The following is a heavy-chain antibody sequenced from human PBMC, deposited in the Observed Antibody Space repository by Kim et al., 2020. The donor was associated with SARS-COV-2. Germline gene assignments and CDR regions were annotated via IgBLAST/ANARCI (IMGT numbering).Heavy chain of an antibody. J-gene: IGHJ4*02. V-gene: IGHV3-21*01. CDR3: AQSGGATSLGASSRGRAARVGIDY. D-gene: IGHD1-26*01. CDR1: GFTFSSYS. CDR2: ISSSSSYI. Sequence: GGSLRLSCAASGFTFSSYSMNWVRQAPGKGLEWVSSISSSSSYIYYADSVKGRFTISRDNAKNSLYLQMNSLRAEDTAVYYCAQSGGATSLGASSRGRAARVGIDYWGQGTLVTVSS.